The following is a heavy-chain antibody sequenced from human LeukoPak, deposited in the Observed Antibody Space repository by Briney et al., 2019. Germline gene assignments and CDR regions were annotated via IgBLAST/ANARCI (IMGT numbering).Heavy chain of an antibody. CDR2: IYYSGST. J-gene: IGHJ4*02. CDR3: ARAIASSGSRLFDY. CDR1: GGSIGSGDYY. V-gene: IGHV4-30-4*01. D-gene: IGHD3-10*01. Sequence: SQTLSLTCTVSGGSIGSGDYYWSWIRQPPGKGLEWIGYIYYSGSTYYNPSLKSRVTISLDTSKNQFSLRLTSVTAADTAVYYCARAIASSGSRLFDYWGQGTLVTVSS.